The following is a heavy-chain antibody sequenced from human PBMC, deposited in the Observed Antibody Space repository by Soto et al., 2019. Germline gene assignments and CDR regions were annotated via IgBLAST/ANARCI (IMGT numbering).Heavy chain of an antibody. J-gene: IGHJ4*02. Sequence: GSGPTLVNPTQTLTLTCTFSGFLLNTSGEGVGWIRQPPGQALEWLAVIYWNDDKRYSPSVKSRLTITKDTSNSQVVLEMTNVDPVDTATYFCAHRHGYGYNYYFNNWGQGTLVTVSS. V-gene: IGHV2-5*01. CDR1: GFLLNTSGEG. CDR3: AHRHGYGYNYYFNN. D-gene: IGHD5-18*01. CDR2: IYWNDDK.